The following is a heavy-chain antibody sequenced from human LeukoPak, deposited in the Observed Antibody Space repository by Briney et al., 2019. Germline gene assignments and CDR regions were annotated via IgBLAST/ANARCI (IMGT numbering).Heavy chain of an antibody. D-gene: IGHD2-2*01. CDR1: GYTFTDDY. CDR3: ARVYCSSTSCYAVDY. V-gene: IGHV1-2*02. CDR2: INPNSGVT. J-gene: IGHJ4*02. Sequence: ASVKVSCKASGYTFTDDYVHWVRQAPGQGLEWMGWINPNSGVTNYTQKFQGRVTMTTDTSTSTAYMELRSLRSDDTAVYYCARVYCSSTSCYAVDYWGQGTLVTVSS.